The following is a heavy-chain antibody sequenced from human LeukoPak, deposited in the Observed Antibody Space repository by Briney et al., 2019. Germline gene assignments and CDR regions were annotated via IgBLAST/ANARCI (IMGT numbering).Heavy chain of an antibody. CDR2: ISSSSSDI. Sequence: GGSLRLSCAASGFTFSNYSLNWVRQAPGKGLEWVSSISSSSSDIYYADSVKGRFTISRDNAKNSLYLQMNSLRAEDTAVYYCAKDSPGYRDVGYWGQGTLVTVSS. V-gene: IGHV3-21*04. CDR3: AKDSPGYRDVGY. J-gene: IGHJ4*02. D-gene: IGHD5-24*01. CDR1: GFTFSNYS.